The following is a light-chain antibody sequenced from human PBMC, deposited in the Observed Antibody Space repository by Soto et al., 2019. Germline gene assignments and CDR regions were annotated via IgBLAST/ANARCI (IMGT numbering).Light chain of an antibody. CDR3: QQYGDSRLT. J-gene: IGKJ4*01. CDR2: GAS. CDR1: QSVSISY. V-gene: IGKV3-20*01. Sequence: EIVLTQSPGTLSLSPGERATLSCRSSQSVSISYLAWYQQKPGQAPRLLIYGASSRATGIPDRFSGSGSGTDFALTISRLEPEDFAVYYCQQYGDSRLTFGGGTKVDIK.